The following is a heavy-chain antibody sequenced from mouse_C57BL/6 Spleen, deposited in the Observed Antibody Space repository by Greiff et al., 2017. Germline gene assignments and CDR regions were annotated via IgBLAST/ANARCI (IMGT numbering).Heavy chain of an antibody. CDR2: IWSGGST. Sequence: QVQLKESGPGLVQPSQSLSITCTVSGFSLTSYGVHWVRQSPGKGLEWLGVIWSGGSTDYNAAFISRLSISKDNSKSQVFFKMNSLQADDTAIYYCASEKVHYYGSSWYFDVWGTGTTVTVSS. CDR3: ASEKVHYYGSSWYFDV. CDR1: GFSLTSYG. D-gene: IGHD1-1*01. J-gene: IGHJ1*03. V-gene: IGHV2-2*01.